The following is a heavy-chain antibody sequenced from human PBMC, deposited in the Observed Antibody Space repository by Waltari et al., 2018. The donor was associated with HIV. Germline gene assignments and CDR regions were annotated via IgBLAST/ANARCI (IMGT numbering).Heavy chain of an antibody. CDR3: ARELGSYENAFDI. D-gene: IGHD7-27*01. V-gene: IGHV1-3*01. Sequence: QVQLVQSGAEVKKPGASVKVSCKASGYTFTSYAMHWVRQAPGQRLEWMGWINAGNGNTKYSQKFQGRVTITRDTSASTAYMELSSLRSEDTAVYYCARELGSYENAFDIWGQGTMVTVSS. CDR2: INAGNGNT. J-gene: IGHJ3*02. CDR1: GYTFTSYA.